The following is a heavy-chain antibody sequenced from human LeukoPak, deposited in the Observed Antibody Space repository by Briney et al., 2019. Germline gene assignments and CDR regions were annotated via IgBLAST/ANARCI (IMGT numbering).Heavy chain of an antibody. V-gene: IGHV4-34*01. CDR2: INHSGST. CDR1: GGSFSGYY. J-gene: IGHJ4*02. Sequence: SETLSLTSAVYGGSFSGYYWSWIRQPPGKGLEWIGEINHSGSTNYNPSLKSRVTISVDTSKNQFSLKLSSVTPADTAVYYCARVDDWNALEYWGQGTLVTVSS. CDR3: ARVDDWNALEY. D-gene: IGHD1-1*01.